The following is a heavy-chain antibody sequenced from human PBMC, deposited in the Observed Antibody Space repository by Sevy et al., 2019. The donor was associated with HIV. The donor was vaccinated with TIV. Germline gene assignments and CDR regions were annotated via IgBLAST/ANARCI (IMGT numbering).Heavy chain of an antibody. CDR2: LYWDDDK. D-gene: IGHD6-13*01. CDR3: AHRRQTRIAAAGLYSFDC. CDR1: GFSLKTSGVG. J-gene: IGHJ4*02. Sequence: SGPTLVNPTQTLTLTCTFSGFSLKTSGVGVGWIRQPPGKALEWLALLYWDDDKLYSPSLRSRLTITKDSSKNQVVLTMTDLDPVDTATYYCAHRRQTRIAAAGLYSFDCWGQWTLVTVSS. V-gene: IGHV2-5*02.